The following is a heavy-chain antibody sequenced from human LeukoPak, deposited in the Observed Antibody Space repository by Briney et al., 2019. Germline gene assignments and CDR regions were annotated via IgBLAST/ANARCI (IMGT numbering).Heavy chain of an antibody. D-gene: IGHD1-26*01. CDR1: GYTFTGYY. J-gene: IGHJ5*01. Sequence: GASVKVSCKASGYTFTGYYLHWVRQAPGQGLEWMGCVNPNSGDTNYPQKFQGSVTMTRDTSISTVYMELSRLRSDDTAVYYCARASGSYWWFDSWGQGTLVTVSS. V-gene: IGHV1-2*02. CDR2: VNPNSGDT. CDR3: ARASGSYWWFDS.